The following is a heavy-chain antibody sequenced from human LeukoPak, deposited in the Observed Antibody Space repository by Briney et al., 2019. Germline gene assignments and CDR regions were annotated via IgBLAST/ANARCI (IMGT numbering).Heavy chain of an antibody. D-gene: IGHD2/OR15-2a*01. CDR1: GYTFTGYY. V-gene: IGHV1-2*02. CDR3: ARAHPRVLSNPDY. J-gene: IGHJ4*02. Sequence: GASVKVSCKASGYTFTGYYMHWVRQAPGQGLEWMGWINPNSSGTNYAQKFQGRVTMTTDTSTSTAYMELRSLRSDDTAVYYCARAHPRVLSNPDYWGQGTLVTVSS. CDR2: INPNSSGT.